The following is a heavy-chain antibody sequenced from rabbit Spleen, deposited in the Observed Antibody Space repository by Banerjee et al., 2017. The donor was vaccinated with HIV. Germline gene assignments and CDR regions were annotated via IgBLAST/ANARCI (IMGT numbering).Heavy chain of an antibody. J-gene: IGHJ4*01. CDR2: IDPVFGSA. CDR1: GFTLSSYY. Sequence: QSLEESGGDLVKPEGSLTLSCKASGFTLSSYYMNWVRQAPGKGLEWIGYIDPVFGSAYYANWVSGRFSISRENAQNTVFLQMTSLTAADTATYFCARDGAGGSYFALWGPGTLVTVS. CDR3: ARDGAGGSYFAL. V-gene: IGHV1S7*01. D-gene: IGHD8-1*01.